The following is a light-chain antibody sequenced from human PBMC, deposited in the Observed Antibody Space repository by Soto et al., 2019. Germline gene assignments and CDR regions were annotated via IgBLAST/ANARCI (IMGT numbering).Light chain of an antibody. V-gene: IGLV1-40*01. J-gene: IGLJ3*02. CDR1: SSNIGAGYD. Sequence: QSVLTQPPSVSGATGQRVTISCTGSSSNIGAGYDVKWYQQLPRTAPKLLIYGNSHRPSGVPDRFSGSKSGTSASLAITGLQAEDEADYYCQSYDSSLSGWVFGGGTKLTVL. CDR2: GNS. CDR3: QSYDSSLSGWV.